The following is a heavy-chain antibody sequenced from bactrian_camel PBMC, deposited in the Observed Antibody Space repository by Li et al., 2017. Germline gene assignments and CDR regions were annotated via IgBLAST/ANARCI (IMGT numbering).Heavy chain of an antibody. CDR1: GAIDSRRC. J-gene: IGHJ4*01. V-gene: IGHV3S40*01. D-gene: IGHD7*01. CDR3: AGGQRNQYVEFPLRAPEYTY. CDR2: IYTGPHTE. Sequence: DVQLVESGGGQVQAGGSLILSCASSGAIDSRRCMGWFRQAPGKEREGVAAIYTGPHTEYYSDAVKGRFKISRDDAKKTTYLQMNGLTPEDTAMYYCAGGQRNQYVEFPLRAPEYTYWGQGTQVTVS.